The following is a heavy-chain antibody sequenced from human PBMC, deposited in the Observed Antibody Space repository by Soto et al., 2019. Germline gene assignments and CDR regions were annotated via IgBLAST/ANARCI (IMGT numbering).Heavy chain of an antibody. V-gene: IGHV1-69*13. J-gene: IGHJ6*02. CDR2: IIPIFGTA. CDR3: ARARQLPGAPYYYYGMDV. D-gene: IGHD1-26*01. Sequence: ASVKVSCKASGGTFSSYAISWVRQAPGQGLEWMGGIIPIFGTANYAQKFQGRVTITADESTSTAYMELSSLRSEDTAVYYCARARQLPGAPYYYYGMDVWGQGTTVTVSS. CDR1: GGTFSSYA.